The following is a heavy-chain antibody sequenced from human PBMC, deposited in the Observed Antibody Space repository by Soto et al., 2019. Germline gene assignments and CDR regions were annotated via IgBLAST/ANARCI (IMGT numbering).Heavy chain of an antibody. CDR2: ISTYHVNT. D-gene: IGHD1-26*01. J-gene: IGHJ3*02. CDR3: ARDPFNRGWEDANGRAFDI. CDR1: GYTFISYG. Sequence: QVQLVQSGAEVKKPGASVKVSCKASGYTFISYGISWVRQAPGQGLEWMGWISTYHVNTNYAQNLQGRVTMTTDTSTTTAYMELRSLRSDDTAVYYCARDPFNRGWEDANGRAFDIWGQGTMVTVSS. V-gene: IGHV1-18*01.